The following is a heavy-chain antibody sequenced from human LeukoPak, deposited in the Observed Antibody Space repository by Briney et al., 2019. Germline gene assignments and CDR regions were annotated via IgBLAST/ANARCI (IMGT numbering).Heavy chain of an antibody. Sequence: GGSLRLSCAASGFTFSSYAMSWVRQAPGKGLEWVSAISGSGGSTYYADSEKGRFTISRDSSKNTLYLQMNSLRAEDTAVYYCAKDANSMIPINWFDPWGQGTLVTVSS. CDR3: AKDANSMIPINWFDP. CDR1: GFTFSSYA. V-gene: IGHV3-23*01. J-gene: IGHJ5*02. CDR2: ISGSGGST. D-gene: IGHD2/OR15-2a*01.